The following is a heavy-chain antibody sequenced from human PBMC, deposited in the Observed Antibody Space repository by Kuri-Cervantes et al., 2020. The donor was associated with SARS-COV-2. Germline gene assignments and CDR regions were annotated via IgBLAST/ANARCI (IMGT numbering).Heavy chain of an antibody. CDR3: AQDVSQLGRACRY. Sequence: GESLKISCAASGFSFSSYAMSWVRQAPGKGLGWVSAISGSGDNTYYADSVKGRFTISRDNSQNTVYLQMNSLRGEDTALYYCAQDVSQLGRACRYWGQGTLVTVSS. D-gene: IGHD6-6*01. CDR1: GFSFSSYA. J-gene: IGHJ4*02. CDR2: ISGSGDNT. V-gene: IGHV3-23*01.